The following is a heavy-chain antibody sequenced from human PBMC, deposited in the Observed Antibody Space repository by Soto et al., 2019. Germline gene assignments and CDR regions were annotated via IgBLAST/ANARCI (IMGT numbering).Heavy chain of an antibody. V-gene: IGHV1-69*12. CDR2: IMPIFRAP. J-gene: IGHJ6*02. CDR1: GGAFSDYA. Sequence: QVQQVQSGAEVKKPGSSVKVSCKASGGAFSDYAFSWVRQAPGQGLEWLGGIMPIFRAPDYAQKFQGRVTITADEFTRTAYMEMNSLRSEDTAVYYCASWLKGPDIGNYYYGMDVWGQGTTVTVS. CDR3: ASWLKGPDIGNYYYGMDV. D-gene: IGHD2-15*01.